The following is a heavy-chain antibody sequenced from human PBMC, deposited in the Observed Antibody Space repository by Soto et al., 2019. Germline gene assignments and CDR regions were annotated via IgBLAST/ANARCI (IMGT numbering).Heavy chain of an antibody. D-gene: IGHD1-7*01. Sequence: GASVKVSCKASGYTFTNYGISWVRQAPGERLEWVGWINTSNDNKLYSQKLQGRLTLTTDTSTSTAYMDLTTLRSEDTAVYYCARVPRITGTRMANCFDPGGQGTRVTVPS. J-gene: IGHJ5*02. CDR3: ARVPRITGTRMANCFDP. CDR2: INTSNDNK. V-gene: IGHV1-18*01. CDR1: GYTFTNYG.